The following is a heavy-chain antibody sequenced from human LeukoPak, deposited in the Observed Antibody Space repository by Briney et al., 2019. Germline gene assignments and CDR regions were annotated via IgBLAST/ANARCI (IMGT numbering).Heavy chain of an antibody. D-gene: IGHD2-21*02. J-gene: IGHJ4*02. CDR1: GVSISNRTYF. CDR3: ARAYCVGDCTVLHIYFDN. Sequence: SGTLSLICSVSGVSISNRTYFWGWIRQPPGKGLEWLGTVFSRGTVFYNLSLKSRVTISLDTSRNHVTLQLTSVTAADTAVYYCARAYCVGDCTVLHIYFDNWGQGTLVTVSS. V-gene: IGHV4-39*02. CDR2: VFSRGTV.